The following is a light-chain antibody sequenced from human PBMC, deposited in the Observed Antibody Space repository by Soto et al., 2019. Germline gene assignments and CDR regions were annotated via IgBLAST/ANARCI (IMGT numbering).Light chain of an antibody. J-gene: IGKJ5*01. CDR2: AAS. CDR3: QQRTNTLII. V-gene: IGKV3-11*01. Sequence: EIVLTQSPATLSLSPGERASLSCRASLSVSNYLAWYQQKPGQPPRLLIYAASNRAAGIPARFSGSGSGTDFTLPIDSLEPEDFAVYYCQQRTNTLIIFGQGTRLEIE. CDR1: LSVSNY.